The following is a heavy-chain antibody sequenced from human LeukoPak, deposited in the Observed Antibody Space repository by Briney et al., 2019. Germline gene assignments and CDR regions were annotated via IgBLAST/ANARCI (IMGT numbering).Heavy chain of an antibody. CDR3: ARGGYSYGFTLKYYFDY. D-gene: IGHD5-18*01. CDR1: GFTFDDYA. CDR2: ISWDGGST. Sequence: GGSLRLSCAASGFTFDDYAMHWVRQAPGKGLEWVSLISWDGGSTYYADSVKGRFTISRDNAKNSLYLQMNSLRAEDTAVYYCARGGYSYGFTLKYYFDYWGQGTLVTVSS. J-gene: IGHJ4*02. V-gene: IGHV3-43D*03.